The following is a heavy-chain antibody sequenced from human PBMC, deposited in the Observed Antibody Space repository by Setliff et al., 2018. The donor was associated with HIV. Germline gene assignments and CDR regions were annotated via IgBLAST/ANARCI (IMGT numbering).Heavy chain of an antibody. D-gene: IGHD6-13*01. CDR3: ATRPAGSYWYGVFDF. V-gene: IGHV4-4*09. J-gene: IGHJ4*02. CDR1: GGSISSHY. Sequence: KPSETLSLTCTVSGGSISSHYWSWIRQSPKTGLEWIGYIYASGVTSYNPSLKSRVTISIDTSKNQFSLKLNSMTAADTAVYYCATRPAGSYWYGVFDFWGRGMLVTVSS. CDR2: IYASGVT.